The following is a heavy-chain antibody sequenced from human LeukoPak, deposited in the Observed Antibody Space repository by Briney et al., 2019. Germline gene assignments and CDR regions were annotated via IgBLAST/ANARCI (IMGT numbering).Heavy chain of an antibody. Sequence: SVKVSCKASGGTFSSYAISWVRQAPGQGLEWMGGIIPIFGTANYAKKFQGRVTITSDTSTSTAYIELRSLRSDDTAVVYCWRFRGWLVLALENWFGPWGQRTLVTVSS. J-gene: IGHJ5*02. CDR3: WRFRGWLVLALENWFGP. D-gene: IGHD6-19*01. CDR2: IIPIFGTA. V-gene: IGHV1-69*06. CDR1: GGTFSSYA.